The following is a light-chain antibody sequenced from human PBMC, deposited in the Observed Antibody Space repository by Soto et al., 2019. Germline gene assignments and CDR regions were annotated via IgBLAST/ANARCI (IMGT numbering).Light chain of an antibody. CDR2: DAS. CDR1: QSISRS. V-gene: IGKV3-15*01. Sequence: EIVLTQSPAILSVSPGERATLSCRASQSISRSLAWYQQKPGQAPRLLISDASTRATGIPARFSGSGSGTEFTLTISSLQSEDFALYYCQQYNNWPRTFGQGTKVEIK. J-gene: IGKJ1*01. CDR3: QQYNNWPRT.